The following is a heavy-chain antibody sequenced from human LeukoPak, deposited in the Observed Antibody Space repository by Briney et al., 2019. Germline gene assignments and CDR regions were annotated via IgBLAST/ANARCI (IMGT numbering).Heavy chain of an antibody. CDR1: RFIFSSYN. CDR3: EGDRGEKAWIGGMEV. Sequence: GGSLRLSCAASRFIFSSYNMNWVRQAPGKGLEWLSYISDSSSYTYYADSVKGRFTISRDNAKNSLYLQMNSLSAEDTAIYYWEGDRGEKAWIGGMEVWGQGTTVIVSS. V-gene: IGHV3-21*06. J-gene: IGHJ6*02. D-gene: IGHD3-16*01. CDR2: ISDSSSYT.